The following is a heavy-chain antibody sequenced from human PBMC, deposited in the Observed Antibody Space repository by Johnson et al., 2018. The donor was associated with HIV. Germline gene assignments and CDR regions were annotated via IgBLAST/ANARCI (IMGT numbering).Heavy chain of an antibody. Sequence: VQLVESGGGLVQPGGSLRLSCAASGFTVSSNYMSWVRQAPGKGLEWVSVIYSGGSTYYADSVKGRFTISRDNSKNTPDLQMNSMRAEDTAVYYCARDQIAAAGAFDIWGQGTMVTVSS. V-gene: IGHV3-66*02. CDR2: IYSGGST. J-gene: IGHJ3*02. CDR1: GFTVSSNY. D-gene: IGHD6-13*01. CDR3: ARDQIAAAGAFDI.